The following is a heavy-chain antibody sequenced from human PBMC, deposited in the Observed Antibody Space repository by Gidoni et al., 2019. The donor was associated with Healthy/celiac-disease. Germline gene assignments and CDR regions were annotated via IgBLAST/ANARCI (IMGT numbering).Heavy chain of an antibody. CDR2: ISSSSSYI. CDR3: ARGDDILTGYYGYYYYYIDV. V-gene: IGHV3-21*01. CDR1: GFTFRSQS. Sequence: EVQLVESGGGRVQPGGSLRLSCAASGFTFRSQSMNWVRQAPGKGLEWVSSISSSSSYIDYADSVKGRFTISRDNAKNSRYLQMNSLRAEGTAVYYWARGDDILTGYYGYYYYYIDVWGKGTTVTVSS. J-gene: IGHJ6*03. D-gene: IGHD3-9*01.